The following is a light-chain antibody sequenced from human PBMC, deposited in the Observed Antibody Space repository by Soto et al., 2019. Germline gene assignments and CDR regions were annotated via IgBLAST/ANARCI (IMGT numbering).Light chain of an antibody. J-gene: IGKJ1*01. CDR3: QQYDRSPET. Sequence: VVLTQSPGTLSMTPGERATLFCRASENIGSDYLAWYQHKPGQPPSLLIFDASSRAPGIPDRFTGSGSGTDFTLTISSLEPEDFAVYFCQQYDRSPETFGQGTKVEIK. V-gene: IGKV3-20*01. CDR2: DAS. CDR1: ENIGSDY.